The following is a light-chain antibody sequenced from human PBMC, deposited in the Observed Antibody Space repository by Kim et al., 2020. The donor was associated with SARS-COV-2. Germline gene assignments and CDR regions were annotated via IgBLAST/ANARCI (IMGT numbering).Light chain of an antibody. CDR1: QSVNSD. V-gene: IGKV3-15*01. Sequence: VSPGERAPLSFRASQSVNSDLAWYQQKPDQAPRLLIYGASTRATGIPARFSGSGSGTEFTLTISSLQSEDFAVYSCQQYDHWPPTFGGGTKVDIK. J-gene: IGKJ4*01. CDR3: QQYDHWPPT. CDR2: GAS.